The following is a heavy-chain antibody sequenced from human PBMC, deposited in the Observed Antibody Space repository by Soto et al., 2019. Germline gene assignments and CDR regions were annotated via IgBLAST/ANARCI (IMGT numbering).Heavy chain of an antibody. D-gene: IGHD3-22*01. CDR1: GGSISSYY. Sequence: SETLSLTCTVSGGSISSYYWSWIRQPPGKGLEWIGYIYYSGSTNYNPSLKSRVTVSVDTSKNQFSLKLSSVTAADTAVYYCAGRASRYYYDSSGYFDYWGQGTLVTVSS. CDR2: IYYSGST. J-gene: IGHJ4*02. V-gene: IGHV4-59*01. CDR3: AGRASRYYYDSSGYFDY.